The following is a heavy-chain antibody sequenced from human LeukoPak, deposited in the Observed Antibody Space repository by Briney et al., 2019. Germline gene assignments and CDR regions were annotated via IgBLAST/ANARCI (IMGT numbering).Heavy chain of an antibody. CDR3: AKPRLPMDPHSSSWYGDFDY. D-gene: IGHD6-13*01. J-gene: IGHJ4*02. Sequence: PGGSLRLSCAASGFTISSYAMSWVRQAPGKGLEWVSAISGSGGSTYYADSVKGRFTISRDNSKNTLYLQMNSLRAEDTAVYYCAKPRLPMDPHSSSWYGDFDYWGQGTLVTVSS. V-gene: IGHV3-23*01. CDR1: GFTISSYA. CDR2: ISGSGGST.